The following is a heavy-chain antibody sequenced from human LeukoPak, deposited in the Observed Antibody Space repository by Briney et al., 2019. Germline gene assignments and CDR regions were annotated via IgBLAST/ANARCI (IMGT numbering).Heavy chain of an antibody. D-gene: IGHD2-2*01. V-gene: IGHV3-49*04. Sequence: QPGRSLTPSCVGSGYTFGDYGLGWVRQAPGKGLEWVGFIRSGVYGGTAEYAASVKGRFTISRDDSKSIAYLEMNNLKTEDTAVFYCRRDPGGEGSTTGCYAKYWGQGTLVTVSS. CDR2: IRSGVYGGTA. CDR3: RRDPGGEGSTTGCYAKY. CDR1: GYTFGDYG. J-gene: IGHJ4*02.